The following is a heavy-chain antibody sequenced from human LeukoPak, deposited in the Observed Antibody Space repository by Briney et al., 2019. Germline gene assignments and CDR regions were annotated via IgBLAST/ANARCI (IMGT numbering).Heavy chain of an antibody. V-gene: IGHV4-4*02. CDR1: GGSISSSNW. J-gene: IGHJ4*02. CDR2: IYHSGST. Sequence: SETLSLTCAVSGGSISSSNWWSWVRRPPGKGLEWIGEIYHSGSTNYNPSLKSRVTISVDKSKNQFSLKLSSVTAADTAVYYCARDGKRLGAFDYWGQGTLVTVSS. D-gene: IGHD4-11*01. CDR3: ARDGKRLGAFDY.